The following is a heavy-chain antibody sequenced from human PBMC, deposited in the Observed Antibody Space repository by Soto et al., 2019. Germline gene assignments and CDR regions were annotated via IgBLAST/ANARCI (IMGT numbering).Heavy chain of an antibody. CDR2: ISTAHADI. CDR3: ATWVDYGDFEGFDF. V-gene: IGHV1-18*01. D-gene: IGHD4-17*01. Sequence: ASVKVSCKASGYIFTSYGISWVRQAPGQGLEWMGWISTAHADIGYAQIFQGSVTMTWDTSITTAYLHLTRLRTNDTATYFCATWVDYGDFEGFDFWGQGTLVTVSS. J-gene: IGHJ4*02. CDR1: GYIFTSYG.